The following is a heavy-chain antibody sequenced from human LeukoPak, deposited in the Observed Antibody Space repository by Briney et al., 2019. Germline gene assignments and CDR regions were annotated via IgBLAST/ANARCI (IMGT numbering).Heavy chain of an antibody. J-gene: IGHJ4*02. V-gene: IGHV4-34*01. D-gene: IGHD1-26*01. CDR2: INHSGST. CDR1: GGSFSGYY. Sequence: PSETLSLTCAVYGGSFSGYYWSWIRQPPGKGLEWIGEINHSGSTNYNPSFKSRVTISVDTSKNQFSLKLSSVTAADTAVYYCASEVGATGLDYWGQGTLVTVSS. CDR3: ASEVGATGLDY.